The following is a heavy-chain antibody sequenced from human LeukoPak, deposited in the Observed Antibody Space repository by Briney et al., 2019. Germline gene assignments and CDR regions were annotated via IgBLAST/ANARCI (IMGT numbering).Heavy chain of an antibody. CDR3: ARVLRFGQTIENWFDP. J-gene: IGHJ5*02. CDR2: LYFSGST. V-gene: IGHV4-39*07. D-gene: IGHD3-9*01. Sequence: SETLSLTCTVSGGPIRSNNFYWGWIRQPPGKSLEWIGTLYFSGSTYYNPSLKSRVTISLDTSKHQFSLNLSSVTAADTAVYYCARVLRFGQTIENWFDPWGQGTLVTVSS. CDR1: GGPIRSNNFY.